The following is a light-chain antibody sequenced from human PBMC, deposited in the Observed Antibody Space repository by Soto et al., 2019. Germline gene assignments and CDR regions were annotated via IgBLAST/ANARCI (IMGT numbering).Light chain of an antibody. J-gene: IGLJ2*01. CDR1: SSDVGKYTF. V-gene: IGLV2-23*02. Sequence: QSALTQPASVSGSPGQSINISCTGTSSDVGKYTFVSWYGQHPGKAPKLMIFEVNKRPSGVSNLFSGSKSGYTASQTNFVVHDEDDVNIYDGFYRCSNNDVIFGGGTKVTAL. CDR2: EVN. CDR3: GFYRCSNNDVI.